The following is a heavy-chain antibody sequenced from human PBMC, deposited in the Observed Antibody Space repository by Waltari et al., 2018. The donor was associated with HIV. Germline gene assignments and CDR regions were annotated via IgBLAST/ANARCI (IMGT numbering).Heavy chain of an antibody. CDR3: ARGRRWLQFHGHYYFDY. J-gene: IGHJ4*02. CDR2: ISYSGIT. D-gene: IGHD5-12*01. CDR1: GDSITGNY. V-gene: IGHV4-59*01. Sequence: QVQLQESGTGLVKPSETLSLTCNVSGDSITGNYWNWIRQPPGNEPQWIGYISYSGITNYTPSLKSRVSMSLVSSKSQFSLKLRSVTALDTAVYYCARGRRWLQFHGHYYFDYWGQGILVTVSS.